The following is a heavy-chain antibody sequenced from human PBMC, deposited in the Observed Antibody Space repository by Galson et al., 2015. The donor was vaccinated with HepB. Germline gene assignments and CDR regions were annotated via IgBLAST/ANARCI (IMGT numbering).Heavy chain of an antibody. Sequence: QSGAEVKKPGESLKTSCKTSGYYFSSYWIGWVRQMPGRGLEWVGNIHPVDSQTRYSPSFQGQVTISADTSINTAYLQWTSLKASDTGMYFCARRTGSYQSYYMDVWGKGTTVIVSS. CDR3: ARRTGSYQSYYMDV. D-gene: IGHD3-10*01. CDR1: GYYFSSYW. CDR2: IHPVDSQT. J-gene: IGHJ6*03. V-gene: IGHV5-51*01.